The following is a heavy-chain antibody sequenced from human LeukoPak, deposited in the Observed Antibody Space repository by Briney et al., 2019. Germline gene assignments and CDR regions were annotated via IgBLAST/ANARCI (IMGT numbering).Heavy chain of an antibody. CDR2: IYYSGST. J-gene: IGHJ6*02. CDR3: ARHSYGMDV. CDR1: GGSISSYY. V-gene: IGHV4-59*08. Sequence: PSETLSLTCTVSGGSISSYYWSWIRQPPGKGLEWIGYIYYSGSTNYNPSLKSRVTISVDTSKNQFSLKLSSVTAADTAVYYCARHSYGMDVWGQGTTVTVSS.